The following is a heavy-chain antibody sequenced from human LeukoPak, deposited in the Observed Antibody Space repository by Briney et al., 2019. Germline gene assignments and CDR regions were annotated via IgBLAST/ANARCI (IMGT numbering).Heavy chain of an antibody. CDR3: ATLHYGSGPPIDH. V-gene: IGHV4-38-2*01. Sequence: PSETLSLTCAVSGYSISSGYYWGWIRQPPGKGLEWIGSFYYSGTTYYNPSLKSRVTISVDTSKNNFSLKLNSVTAADTAVFYCATLHYGSGPPIDHWGQGTLVTVSS. CDR1: GYSISSGYY. D-gene: IGHD2-15*01. CDR2: FYYSGTT. J-gene: IGHJ4*02.